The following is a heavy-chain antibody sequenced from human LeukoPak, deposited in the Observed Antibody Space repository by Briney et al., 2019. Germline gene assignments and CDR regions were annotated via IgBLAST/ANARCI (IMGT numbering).Heavy chain of an antibody. Sequence: SETLSLTCAVYGGSFSGYYWSWIRQPPGKGLEWIGYIYYSGSTYYNPSLKSRVTISVDTSKNQFSLKLSSVTAADTAVYYCARVSVEGFDYWGQGTLVTVSS. CDR1: GGSFSGYY. CDR2: IYYSGST. J-gene: IGHJ4*02. CDR3: ARVSVEGFDY. V-gene: IGHV4-59*12. D-gene: IGHD4-23*01.